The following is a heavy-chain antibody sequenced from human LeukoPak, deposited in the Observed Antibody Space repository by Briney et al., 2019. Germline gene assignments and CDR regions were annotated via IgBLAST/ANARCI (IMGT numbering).Heavy chain of an antibody. CDR1: GFTFSSSE. J-gene: IGHJ4*02. V-gene: IGHV3-48*03. D-gene: IGHD6-13*01. CDR3: ARSGQHLFDF. CDR2: ISSSGGTI. Sequence: PGGSLRLSCAASGFTFSSSEMNWVRQAPGKGLEWVSYISSSGGTISYADSVKGRFTISRDNAKNSLYLQMNGLRAEDTAIYYCARSGQHLFDFWGQGTLVTVSS.